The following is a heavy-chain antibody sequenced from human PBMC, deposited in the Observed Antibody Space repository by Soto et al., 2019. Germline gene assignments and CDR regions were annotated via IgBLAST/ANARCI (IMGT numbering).Heavy chain of an antibody. Sequence: SETLSLTCNVSNGSISSGHYYWAWIRQPPGEGLEWIGYIYYSGSTYYNPSLKSRLTLSVDTSKNLLSLKLSSVTAADTAVYYCARDRGVVTNYGIDYWGQGTLVTVSS. V-gene: IGHV4-30-4*01. CDR3: ARDRGVVTNYGIDY. CDR1: NGSISSGHYY. D-gene: IGHD3-3*01. CDR2: IYYSGST. J-gene: IGHJ4*02.